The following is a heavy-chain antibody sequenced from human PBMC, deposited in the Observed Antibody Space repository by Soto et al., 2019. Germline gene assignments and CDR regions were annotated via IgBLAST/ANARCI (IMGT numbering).Heavy chain of an antibody. CDR2: IRGTAT. J-gene: IGHJ5*02. CDR1: GFSFSSFA. V-gene: IGHV3-23*01. Sequence: EVQLLESGGTLVQPGESLRLSCEVSGFSFSSFAMNWVRQAPGEGLEWVSSIRGTATSYADSVKGRFTISRDNSKNTVYLQINPPRGEATALYFFAKFAVLITTSGGWCNWFEPWGQGTLVIVSS. CDR3: AKFAVLITTSGGWCNWFEP. D-gene: IGHD3-16*01.